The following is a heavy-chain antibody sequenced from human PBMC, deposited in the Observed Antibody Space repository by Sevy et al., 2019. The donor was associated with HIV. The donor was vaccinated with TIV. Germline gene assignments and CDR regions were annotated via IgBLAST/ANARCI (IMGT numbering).Heavy chain of an antibody. CDR1: GYTLTEVS. J-gene: IGHJ4*02. CDR2: FDPEDGET. Sequence: ASVKVSCKVSGYTLTEVSMHWVRHCPGKGLEWMGRFDPEDGETIYAQTFQGRITMNEDTSTDTAYMELRSLRSEDTAVYHCATAREYYSDSSGYLDYWGQGTLVTVSS. D-gene: IGHD3-22*01. V-gene: IGHV1-24*01. CDR3: ATAREYYSDSSGYLDY.